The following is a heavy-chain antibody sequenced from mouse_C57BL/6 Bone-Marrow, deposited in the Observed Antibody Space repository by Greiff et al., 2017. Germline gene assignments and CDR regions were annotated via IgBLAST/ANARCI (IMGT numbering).Heavy chain of an antibody. J-gene: IGHJ4*01. CDR1: GFTFSDFY. D-gene: IGHD2-3*01. CDR3: ASLYDGGAMDY. CDR2: SRNKANDYTT. Sequence: EVKVVESGGGLVQSGRSLRLSCATSGFTFSDFYMEWVRQAPGKGLEWIAASRNKANDYTTEYSASVKGRFIVSRDTSQSILYLQMNALRAEDTAIYYCASLYDGGAMDYWGQGTSVTVSS. V-gene: IGHV7-1*01.